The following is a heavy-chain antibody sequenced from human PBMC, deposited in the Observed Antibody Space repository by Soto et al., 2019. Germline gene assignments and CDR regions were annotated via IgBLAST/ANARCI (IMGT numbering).Heavy chain of an antibody. CDR3: ARGIRRYYYYYYGMDV. Sequence: ASVKVSCKASGYTFTSYGISWVRQAPGQGLEWMGWISAYNGNTNYAQKLQGRVTMTTDTSTSTAYMELRSLRSDDTAVYYCARGIRRYYYYYYGMDVWGQGTTVTVS. J-gene: IGHJ6*02. V-gene: IGHV1-18*01. CDR1: GYTFTSYG. CDR2: ISAYNGNT.